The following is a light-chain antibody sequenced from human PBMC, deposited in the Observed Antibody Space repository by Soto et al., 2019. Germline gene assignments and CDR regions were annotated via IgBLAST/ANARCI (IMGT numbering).Light chain of an antibody. V-gene: IGKV1-5*03. Sequence: GDRVSITCRASQGIRNNLGWYQQRPGKVPKLLVYQASSLESGVPSRFSGSGSATEFTPTISSLQTEDFATYYCQLYSVYSSWTFGQGTKVDI. CDR2: QAS. J-gene: IGKJ1*01. CDR3: QLYSVYSSWT. CDR1: QGIRNN.